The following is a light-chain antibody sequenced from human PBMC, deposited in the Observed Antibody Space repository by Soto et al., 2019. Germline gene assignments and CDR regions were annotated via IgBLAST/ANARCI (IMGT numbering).Light chain of an antibody. J-gene: IGKJ3*01. CDR3: QQSYSSPFT. Sequence: DIQMTQSPSSLSASVGDRVTITCRASQRISSYLNWYQQKPGKAPNLLIYAASSLQSGVQSKFSGSGSGTDFTLTISSLQPEYFATYYCQQSYSSPFTFGPGTKVDIK. CDR2: AAS. CDR1: QRISSY. V-gene: IGKV1-39*01.